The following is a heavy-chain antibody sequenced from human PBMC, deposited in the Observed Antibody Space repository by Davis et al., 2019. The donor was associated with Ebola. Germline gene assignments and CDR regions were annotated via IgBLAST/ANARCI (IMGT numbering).Heavy chain of an antibody. CDR2: ISAYNGNT. CDR3: ARDLGGVIVKGDAFDI. J-gene: IGHJ3*02. V-gene: IGHV1-18*01. D-gene: IGHD3-16*02. CDR1: GYTFTSYG. Sequence: ASVKVSCKASGYTFTSYGISWVRQAPGQGLEWMGWISAYNGNTNYAQKLQGRVTMTTDTSTSTAYMELSSLRSEDTAVYYCARDLGGVIVKGDAFDIWGQGTTVTVSS.